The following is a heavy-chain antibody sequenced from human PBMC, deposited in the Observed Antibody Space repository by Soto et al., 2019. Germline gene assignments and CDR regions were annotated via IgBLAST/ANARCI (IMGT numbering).Heavy chain of an antibody. CDR3: ARWGCSGSNCNLNQRSFDL. CDR1: GFIFNEYG. J-gene: IGHJ4*02. CDR2: IWYDGSNK. Sequence: QVQLVESGGGVVQPGRSLRLSCAASGFIFNEYGMHWVRQAPGKGLEWVAVIWYDGSNKYYADSVKGRFTFSRDNSKNTKSLQLKSMRVEDTAVYYCARWGCSGSNCNLNQRSFDLWGQGTLVTVSS. D-gene: IGHD2-15*01. V-gene: IGHV3-33*03.